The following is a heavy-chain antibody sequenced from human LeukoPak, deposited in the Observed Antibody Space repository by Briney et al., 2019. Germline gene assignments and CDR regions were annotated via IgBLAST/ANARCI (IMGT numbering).Heavy chain of an antibody. J-gene: IGHJ3*02. CDR1: GGSFSTYY. V-gene: IGHV4-4*08. Sequence: SETLSLTCTVSGGSFSTYYWSWIRQPPGKRLEWIGYIYTTGSTNYNTSLEGRVTISVDTSKKQFSLKLRSVTAADTAVYYCARLRRLRDGYNAFDIWGQGRMVTVSS. D-gene: IGHD5-24*01. CDR2: IYTTGST. CDR3: ARLRRLRDGYNAFDI.